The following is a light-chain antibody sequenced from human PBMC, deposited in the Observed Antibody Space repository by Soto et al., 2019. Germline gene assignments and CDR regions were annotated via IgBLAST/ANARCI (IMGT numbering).Light chain of an antibody. Sequence: ELVLTQYPDTLSLSPGERATLSCRAGQRTDSLLAWYQQKPGQAPRLLIYDASYRATGVPARFIGGGSGTDFTVTITSLEPEDFAVYSGHQRSNWIFGVGPGTKV. CDR1: QRTDSL. CDR2: DAS. CDR3: HQRSNWIFG. V-gene: IGKV3-11*01. J-gene: IGKJ3*01.